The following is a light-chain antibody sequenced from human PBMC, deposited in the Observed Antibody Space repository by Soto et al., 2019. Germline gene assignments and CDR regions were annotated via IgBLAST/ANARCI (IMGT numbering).Light chain of an antibody. V-gene: IGKV1-5*01. Sequence: DIQMTQSPSTLSASVGDRVTITCRASQNIDSWLSWFQQRPGKAPKLLIYDAFTLEDGVPSRFSGSGSGTEFTLTTISLQAADVATFCCQHHESHSVYTFGQGTKREIK. J-gene: IGKJ2*01. CDR3: QHHESHSVYT. CDR1: QNIDSW. CDR2: DAF.